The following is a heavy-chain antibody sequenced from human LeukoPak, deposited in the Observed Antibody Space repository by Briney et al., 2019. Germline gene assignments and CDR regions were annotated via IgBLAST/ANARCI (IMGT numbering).Heavy chain of an antibody. J-gene: IGHJ6*02. CDR1: GGSISSGDYY. CDR2: IYYSGST. Sequence: SETLSLTCTVSGGSISSGDYYWSWIRQPPGKGLEWIGYIYYSGSTYYNPSLKSRVTISVDTSKNQFSLKLSSVTAADTAVYYCAREASDTVCYYYGMDVWGQGTTVTVSS. V-gene: IGHV4-30-4*01. CDR3: AREASDTVCYYYGMDV. D-gene: IGHD3-16*01.